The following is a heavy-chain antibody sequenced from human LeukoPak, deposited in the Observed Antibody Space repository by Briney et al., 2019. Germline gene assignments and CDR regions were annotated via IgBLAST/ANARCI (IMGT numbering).Heavy chain of an antibody. CDR2: IYYTGST. CDR3: ARRGGSGRAFDY. D-gene: IGHD1-26*01. V-gene: IGHV4-39*01. Sequence: SETLSLTCSVSGASISGGTYYWGWIRQPPGKGLEWIGSIYYTGSTYDNPSLKGRVTISVDTSKNQFSLKLSSVAAADTAVYYCARRGGSGRAFDYWGQGTLVTVSS. CDR1: GASISGGTYY. J-gene: IGHJ4*02.